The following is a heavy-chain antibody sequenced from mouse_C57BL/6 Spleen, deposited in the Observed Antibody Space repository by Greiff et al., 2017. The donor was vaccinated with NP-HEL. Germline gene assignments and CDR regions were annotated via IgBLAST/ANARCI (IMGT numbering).Heavy chain of an antibody. D-gene: IGHD1-1*01. CDR1: GYTFTSYW. J-gene: IGHJ2*01. Sequence: QVQLQQPGAELVKPGASVKLSCKASGYTFTSYWMHWVKQRPGQGLEWIGMIHPNSGSTNYNAKFKSKATLTVDKSSSTAYMQLSRLTSEDSAVYYCARTPVVVPFDYWGQGTTLTVSS. CDR2: IHPNSGST. CDR3: ARTPVVVPFDY. V-gene: IGHV1-64*01.